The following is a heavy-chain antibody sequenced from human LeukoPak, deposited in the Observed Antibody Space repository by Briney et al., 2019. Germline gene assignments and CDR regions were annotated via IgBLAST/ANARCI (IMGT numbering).Heavy chain of an antibody. D-gene: IGHD1-26*01. CDR3: AAGYRELSTGGMDV. V-gene: IGHV1-58*01. CDR1: GFTFTSSA. Sequence: GASVKVSCKASGFTFTSSAVQWVRQARGQRLEWIGWIVVGSGNTNYAQKFQERVTITRDMSTSTAYMELSSLRSEDTAVYYCAAGYRELSTGGMDVWGQGTTVTVSS. J-gene: IGHJ6*02. CDR2: IVVGSGNT.